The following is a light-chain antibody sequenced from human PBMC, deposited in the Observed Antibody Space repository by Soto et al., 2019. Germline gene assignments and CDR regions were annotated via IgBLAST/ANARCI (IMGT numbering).Light chain of an antibody. J-gene: IGKJ5*01. CDR1: QSLVHSDGIAY. CDR3: RQATHWQIT. CDR2: KVS. Sequence: GVMTQSPVPLPVTLGQPASISCRSKQSLVHSDGIAYFSWFQQRPGRSPRRLIYKVSNRDSGVPARFSGSGSGTDFALKISRVEAEDVGVHYCRQATHWQITFSQGTRLEIK. V-gene: IGKV2-30*02.